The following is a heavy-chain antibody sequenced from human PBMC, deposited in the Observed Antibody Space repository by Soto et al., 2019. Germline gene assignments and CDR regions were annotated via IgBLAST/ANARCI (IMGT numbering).Heavy chain of an antibody. CDR1: GFSFNTYS. CDR3: ARDQYYYDSSGYSPFDY. J-gene: IGHJ4*02. V-gene: IGHV3-48*02. D-gene: IGHD3-22*01. CDR2: IGSSGTTI. Sequence: GGSLRLSCAASGFSFNTYSMNWVRQAPGKGLEWVSYIGSSGTTIYYADSVKGRFTISRDNAKNSLYLQMNSLRDEDTAVYYCARDQYYYDSSGYSPFDYWGQGTLVTVSS.